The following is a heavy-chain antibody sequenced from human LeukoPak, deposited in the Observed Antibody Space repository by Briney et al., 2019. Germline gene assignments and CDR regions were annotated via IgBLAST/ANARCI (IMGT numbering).Heavy chain of an antibody. D-gene: IGHD3-22*01. Sequence: GGSLRLSCAASGFTFSTYTMHWVRQAPGKGLEYVSAISSNGGSTYYANSVKGRFTISRDNSKNRLYLQMGSLRAEDMAVYYCARAAGYYDSSGYYDYWGQGTLVTVSS. J-gene: IGHJ4*02. CDR2: ISSNGGST. CDR3: ARAAGYYDSSGYYDY. CDR1: GFTFSTYT. V-gene: IGHV3-64*01.